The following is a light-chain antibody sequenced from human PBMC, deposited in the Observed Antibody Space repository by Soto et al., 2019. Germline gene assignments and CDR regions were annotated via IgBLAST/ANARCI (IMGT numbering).Light chain of an antibody. Sequence: QSVLTQPASVSGSPGQSITISCTGTISDVGTYNYVSWYQQHPGKAPKLMIYEVSNRPSGVSNRFSGSKSGNTASLTISGLQAEDEADYYCSSYTSSSTLDVFGTGTKVTVL. J-gene: IGLJ1*01. V-gene: IGLV2-14*01. CDR2: EVS. CDR3: SSYTSSSTLDV. CDR1: ISDVGTYNY.